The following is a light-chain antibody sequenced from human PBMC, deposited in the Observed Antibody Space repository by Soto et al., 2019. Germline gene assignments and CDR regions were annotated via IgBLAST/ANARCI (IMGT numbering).Light chain of an antibody. Sequence: DIPMTQSPYTLSASVGDRVTITCRASQSISSWLAWYQQKPGKAPKLLIYKASSLEGGIPSRFSGSGSETEFTLTISSLQPEDFATYYCQQYNSYQYTFGQGTKLEIK. CDR1: QSISSW. J-gene: IGKJ2*01. CDR2: KAS. V-gene: IGKV1-5*03. CDR3: QQYNSYQYT.